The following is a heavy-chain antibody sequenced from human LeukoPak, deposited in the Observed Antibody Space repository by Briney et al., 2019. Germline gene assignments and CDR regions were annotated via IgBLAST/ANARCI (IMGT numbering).Heavy chain of an antibody. CDR3: ARQVEMATITFGY. J-gene: IGHJ4*02. CDR2: IYPGDSDT. CDR1: GYSFSTYW. D-gene: IGHD5-24*01. V-gene: IGHV5-51*01. Sequence: PGESLKISCKGSGYSFSTYWIGWVRQMPGKGLEWMGIIYPGDSDTRYSPSFQGQVTISADKSISTAYLQWSSLKASDTAMYYCARQVEMATITFGYWGQGTLVTVSS.